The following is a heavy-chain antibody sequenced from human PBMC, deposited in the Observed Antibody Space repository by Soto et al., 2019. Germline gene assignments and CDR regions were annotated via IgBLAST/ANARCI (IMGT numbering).Heavy chain of an antibody. CDR3: ASYYYDSSGYYYVPGVY. CDR1: GGSISSSSYY. Sequence: SETLSLTCAVSGGSISSSSYYWGWIRQPPGKGLEWIGSISYSESTYYNPSLKSRVTISVDTSKNQFSLKLSSVTAADTAVYFCASYYYDSSGYYYVPGVYWGQGTLVTVSS. V-gene: IGHV4-39*01. CDR2: ISYSEST. J-gene: IGHJ4*02. D-gene: IGHD3-22*01.